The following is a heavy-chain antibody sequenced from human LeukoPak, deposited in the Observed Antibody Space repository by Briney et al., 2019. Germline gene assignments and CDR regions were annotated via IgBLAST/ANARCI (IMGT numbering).Heavy chain of an antibody. Sequence: GGSLRLSCAASGFTFSSIAMTWVRQAPGKGLEWVSSIRSNGDTTYNADSVKGRFTISRDNSKNTLYLQMNSLRVEDTAIYYCAKGQELDDGVFDSWGQGTLVTVCS. D-gene: IGHD1-1*01. CDR1: GFTFSSIA. V-gene: IGHV3-23*01. J-gene: IGHJ4*02. CDR2: IRSNGDTT. CDR3: AKGQELDDGVFDS.